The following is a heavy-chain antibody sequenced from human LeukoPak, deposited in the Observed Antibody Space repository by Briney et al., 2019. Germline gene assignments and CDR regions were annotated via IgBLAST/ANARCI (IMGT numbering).Heavy chain of an antibody. CDR2: INYRGYT. D-gene: IGHD6-19*01. J-gene: IGHJ3*02. CDR1: GGSISSGSHF. Sequence: SETLSLTCTVSGGSISSGSHFWLWIRQPPGMGLEWIGSINYRGYTYYNPSLKSRVTISVDTSKNQFSLKLSSVTAADTAMYYCARQIAVAGEWAFDIWGQGTMVTVSS. CDR3: ARQIAVAGEWAFDI. V-gene: IGHV4-39*01.